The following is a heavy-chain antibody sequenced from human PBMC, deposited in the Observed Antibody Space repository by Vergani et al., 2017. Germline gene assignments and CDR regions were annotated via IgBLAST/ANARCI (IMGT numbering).Heavy chain of an antibody. Sequence: EVQLLESGGGLVQTGGSLRLSCAASGFTFSSYAMSWVRPAPGKGLEWVSAISGSGGSTYYADSVKGRFTISRDNSKNTLYLQMNSLRAEDTAVYYCAKTSDQWLASLFDYWGQGTLVTVSS. CDR3: AKTSDQWLASLFDY. D-gene: IGHD6-19*01. V-gene: IGHV3-23*01. CDR1: GFTFSSYA. CDR2: ISGSGGST. J-gene: IGHJ4*02.